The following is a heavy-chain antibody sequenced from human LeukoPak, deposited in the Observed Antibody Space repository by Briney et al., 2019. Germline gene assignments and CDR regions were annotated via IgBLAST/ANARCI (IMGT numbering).Heavy chain of an antibody. J-gene: IGHJ4*02. CDR2: INHSGST. Sequence: SETLSLTCAVYGGSFSGYYWSWIRQPPGKGLERIGEINHSGSTNYNPSLKSRVTISVDTSKNQFSLKLSSVTAADTAVYYCARVSGSSGWYRDFDYWGQGTLVTVSS. CDR3: ARVSGSSGWYRDFDY. D-gene: IGHD6-19*01. CDR1: GGSFSGYY. V-gene: IGHV4-34*01.